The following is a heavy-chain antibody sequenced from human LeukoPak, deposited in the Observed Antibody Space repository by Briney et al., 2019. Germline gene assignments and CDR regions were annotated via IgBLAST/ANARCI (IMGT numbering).Heavy chain of an antibody. J-gene: IGHJ4*02. V-gene: IGHV3-33*01. CDR1: GFTFSSYG. CDR2: IWYDGSNK. Sequence: GGSLRLSCAASGFTFSSYGMHWARQAPGKGLEWVAVIWYDGSNKYYADSVKGRFTISRDNSKNTLYLQMNSLRAEDTAVYYCARVTSIAAAGDWGQGTLVTVSS. D-gene: IGHD6-13*01. CDR3: ARVTSIAAAGD.